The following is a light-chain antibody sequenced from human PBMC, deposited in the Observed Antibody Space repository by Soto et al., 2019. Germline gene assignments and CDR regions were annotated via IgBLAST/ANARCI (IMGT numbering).Light chain of an antibody. V-gene: IGLV2-14*01. CDR1: SSDVGAYNY. CDR2: DVN. CDR3: TSWTTSTTMK. J-gene: IGLJ2*01. Sequence: QAVVTQPASVSGSPGQSITISCTGTSSDVGAYNYVSWYQQHPGKAPKLMIYDVNIRPSGVSNRFSGSKSGNTASLTISGLQAEDEADYYCTSWTTSTTMKVGGGTKLTV.